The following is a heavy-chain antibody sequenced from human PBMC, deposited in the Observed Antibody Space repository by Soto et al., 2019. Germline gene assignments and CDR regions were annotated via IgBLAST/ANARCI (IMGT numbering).Heavy chain of an antibody. D-gene: IGHD2-8*01. CDR2: IYYSGST. V-gene: IGHV4-31*03. Sequence: QVQLQESGPGLVKPSQTLSLTCTVSGGSISSGGYYWSWIRQHPGKGLEWIGYIYYSGSTYYIPSLKSRVTISVDSSKNQFSLKLSSVTAADTAVYYCALGLMVYAQFDPWGQGTLVTVSS. J-gene: IGHJ5*02. CDR1: GGSISSGGYY. CDR3: ALGLMVYAQFDP.